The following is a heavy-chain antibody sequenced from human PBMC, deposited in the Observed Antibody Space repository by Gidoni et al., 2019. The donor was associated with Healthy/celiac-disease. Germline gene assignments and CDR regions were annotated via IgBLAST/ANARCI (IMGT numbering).Heavy chain of an antibody. D-gene: IGHD3-3*01. Sequence: EVQLLESGGGLVQPGGSLRLSCAASGFTFSSYAISWVRQAPGKGLEWVSAISGSGGSTYYADSVKGRFTISRDNSKNTLYLQMNSLRAEDTAVYYCAKARSPRITIFGVVIINFDYWGQGTLVTVSS. J-gene: IGHJ4*02. CDR1: GFTFSSYA. CDR3: AKARSPRITIFGVVIINFDY. V-gene: IGHV3-23*01. CDR2: ISGSGGST.